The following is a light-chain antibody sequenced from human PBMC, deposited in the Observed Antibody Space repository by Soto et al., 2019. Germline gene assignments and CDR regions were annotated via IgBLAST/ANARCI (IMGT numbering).Light chain of an antibody. Sequence: EIVLTQSPGTLSLSPGERATLSCRASQSVSSSYLAWYHQKPGQAPRLLIFGASSRATGIPDRFSGSGSGTDFTLTISSLEPEDFAVFYCQQYGSSITFGQGTRLEI. V-gene: IGKV3-20*01. CDR3: QQYGSSIT. CDR2: GAS. CDR1: QSVSSSY. J-gene: IGKJ5*01.